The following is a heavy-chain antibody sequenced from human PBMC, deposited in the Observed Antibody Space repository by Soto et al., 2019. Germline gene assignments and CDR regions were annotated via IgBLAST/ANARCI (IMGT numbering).Heavy chain of an antibody. CDR1: GYTFTSYG. CDR3: ARDTQYSYYGMDV. Sequence: ASVKVSCKASGYTFTSYGISWVRQAPGQGLEWMGWISAYNGNTNFAQKLQGRVTMTTDTSTSTAYMEPRSLRSDDTAVYYCARDTQYSYYGMDVWGQGTTVTVSS. V-gene: IGHV1-18*01. CDR2: ISAYNGNT. J-gene: IGHJ6*02.